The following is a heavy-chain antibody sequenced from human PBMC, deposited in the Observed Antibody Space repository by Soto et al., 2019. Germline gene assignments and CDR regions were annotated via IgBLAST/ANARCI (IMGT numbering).Heavy chain of an antibody. D-gene: IGHD6-19*01. J-gene: IGHJ4*02. CDR1: GGSISSYY. V-gene: IGHV4-59*08. CDR2: IYYSGST. Sequence: QVQLQESGPGLVKPSETLSLTCTVSGGSISSYYWSWIRQPPGKGLEWIGYIYYSGSTNYNPSLKSRVPISVDTSKNQFSLKLSSVTAADTAVYYCARQKGLAVAGIDYWGQGTLVTVSS. CDR3: ARQKGLAVAGIDY.